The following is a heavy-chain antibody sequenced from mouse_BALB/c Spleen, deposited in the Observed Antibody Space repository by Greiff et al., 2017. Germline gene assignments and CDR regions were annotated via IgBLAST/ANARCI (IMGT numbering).Heavy chain of an antibody. D-gene: IGHD1-2*01. V-gene: IGHV6-6*02. Sequence: EVKLMESGGGLVQPGGSMKLSCVASGFTFSNYWMNWVRQSPEKGLEWVAEIRLKSNNYATHYAESVKGRFTISRDDSKSSVYLQMNNLRAEDTGIYYCTRGHYYGYGDYWGQGTSVTVSS. J-gene: IGHJ4*01. CDR2: IRLKSNNYAT. CDR3: TRGHYYGYGDY. CDR1: GFTFSNYW.